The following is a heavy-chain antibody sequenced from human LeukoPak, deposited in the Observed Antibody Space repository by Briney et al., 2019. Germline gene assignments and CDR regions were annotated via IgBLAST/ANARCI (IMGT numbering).Heavy chain of an antibody. Sequence: SVKVSCKASGGTFSIYAISWVRQAPGQGLEWMGGIIPIFGTANYARKFQGRVTITADKSTSTAYMELSSLRSEDTAVYYCARGGITMVRGVIITPGGYVYWGQGTLVTVSS. J-gene: IGHJ4*02. D-gene: IGHD3-10*01. CDR1: GGTFSIYA. CDR2: IIPIFGTA. CDR3: ARGGITMVRGVIITPGGYVY. V-gene: IGHV1-69*06.